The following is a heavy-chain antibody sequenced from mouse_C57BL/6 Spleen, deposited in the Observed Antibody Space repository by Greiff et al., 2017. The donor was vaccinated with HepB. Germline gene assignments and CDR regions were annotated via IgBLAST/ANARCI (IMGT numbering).Heavy chain of an antibody. CDR3: TKITTVVAEDY. CDR1: GYTFTDYE. Sequence: QVQLKQSGAELVRPGASVTLSCKASGYTFTDYEMHWVKQTPVHGLEWIGAIDPETGGTAYNQKFKGKAILTADKSSSTAYMELRSLTSEDSAVYYCTKITTVVAEDYWGQGTTLTVSS. V-gene: IGHV1-15*01. CDR2: IDPETGGT. D-gene: IGHD1-1*01. J-gene: IGHJ2*01.